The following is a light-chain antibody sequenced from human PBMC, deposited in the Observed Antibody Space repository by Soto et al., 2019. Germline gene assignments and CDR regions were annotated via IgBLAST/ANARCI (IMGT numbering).Light chain of an antibody. Sequence: EIVLTQSPGTLSLSPGERATLSCRASQSVSSSYLAWYQQKPGQAPRLLIYGASIRATGIPYSFSGSGSGTDFTLTISILEPEDFAVYYCQQYGSSPLTFGQGTKVEIK. V-gene: IGKV3-20*01. J-gene: IGKJ1*01. CDR1: QSVSSSY. CDR3: QQYGSSPLT. CDR2: GAS.